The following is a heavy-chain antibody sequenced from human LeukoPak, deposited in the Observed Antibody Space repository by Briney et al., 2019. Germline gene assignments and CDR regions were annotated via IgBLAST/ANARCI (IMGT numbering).Heavy chain of an antibody. V-gene: IGHV3-7*01. CDR3: VRALGSSSSDF. CDR1: GFTFDRSW. J-gene: IGHJ4*02. Sequence: GGSLRLSRAASGFTFDRSWMSWVRQAPGKGLEWVANIKQDGSEVYYVDSVEGRFTVSRDNAKNSLSLQMNSLRGEDTAVYYCVRALGSSSSDFWGQGTLVTVSS. D-gene: IGHD6-6*01. CDR2: IKQDGSEV.